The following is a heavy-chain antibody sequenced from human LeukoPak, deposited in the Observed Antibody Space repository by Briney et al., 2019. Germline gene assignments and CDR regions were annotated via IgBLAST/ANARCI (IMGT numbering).Heavy chain of an antibody. CDR2: ISSSGSTI. V-gene: IGHV3-48*04. D-gene: IGHD1-26*01. CDR3: ARDSASLYSGSYSDY. Sequence: GRSLRLSCAASGYTFSSYGMHWVRQAPGKGLEWVSYISSSGSTIYYADSVKGRFTISRDNAKNSLYLQMNSLRAEDTAVYYCARDSASLYSGSYSDYWGQGTLVTVSS. J-gene: IGHJ4*02. CDR1: GYTFSSYG.